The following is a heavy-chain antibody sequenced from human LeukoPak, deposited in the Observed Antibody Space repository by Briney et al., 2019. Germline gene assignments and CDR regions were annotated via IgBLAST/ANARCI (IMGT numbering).Heavy chain of an antibody. V-gene: IGHV4-4*02. CDR1: GGSISGSNW. CDR2: MYHSGSS. J-gene: IGHJ4*02. D-gene: IGHD5-12*01. CDR3: AGQYTGYDAFDY. Sequence: SETLSLTCAVSGGSISGSNWWTWIRQSPGKGLEWIGEMYHSGSSNYNPSLKSRVSISLDKSKNQFSLKLSSVTAADTAVYYCAGQYTGYDAFDYWGQGTLVTVSS.